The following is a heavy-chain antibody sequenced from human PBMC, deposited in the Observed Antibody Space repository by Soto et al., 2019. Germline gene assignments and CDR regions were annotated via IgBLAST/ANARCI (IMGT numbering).Heavy chain of an antibody. V-gene: IGHV4-34*01. CDR3: ARVLVVPTLNWFDP. CDR1: GGSFSGYY. J-gene: IGHJ5*02. D-gene: IGHD2-2*01. CDR2: INHSGST. Sequence: QVQLQQWGAGLLKPSENLSLTCAVYGGSFSGYYWSWIRQPPGKGLEWIGEINHSGSTNYNPSLKSRVTISVDTSKNQFSLKLSSVTAADTAVYYCARVLVVPTLNWFDPWGQGTLVTVSS.